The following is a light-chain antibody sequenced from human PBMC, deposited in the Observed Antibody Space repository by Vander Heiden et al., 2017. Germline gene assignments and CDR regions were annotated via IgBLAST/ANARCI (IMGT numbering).Light chain of an antibody. V-gene: IGKV3-20*01. J-gene: IGKJ1*01. CDR1: QSVSSSY. Sequence: EIVLTQSPGTLSLSPGERATLPCRASQSVSSSYLAWYQQKPGQDPRLLIYGASSRATGIPDRFSGSGSGTDFTLTISRLEPEDFAVYYCQQYGSSPWTFGQGTKVEIK. CDR2: GAS. CDR3: QQYGSSPWT.